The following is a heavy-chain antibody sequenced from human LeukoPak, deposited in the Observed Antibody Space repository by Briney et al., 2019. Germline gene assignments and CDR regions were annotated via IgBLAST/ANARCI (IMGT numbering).Heavy chain of an antibody. CDR1: GFIFSSYT. V-gene: IGHV3-48*02. CDR3: ARDVGYGDS. CDR2: ISSTGSVK. D-gene: IGHD5-12*01. J-gene: IGHJ4*02. Sequence: GVLRLSCAASGFIFSSYTMNWVRQAPGKGLEWVSYISSTGSVKDYADSVKGRFTISRDNAKNSLSLQMNSLRDEDTAMYYCARDVGYGDSWGQGTQVTVSS.